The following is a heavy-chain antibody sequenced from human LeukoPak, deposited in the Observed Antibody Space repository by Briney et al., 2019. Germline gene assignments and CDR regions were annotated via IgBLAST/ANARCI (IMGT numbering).Heavy chain of an antibody. J-gene: IGHJ4*02. D-gene: IGHD3-10*01. V-gene: IGHV4-59*01. Sequence: SETLSLTCTVSGVSISGYYWSWIRQPPGKGLEWIGYIYYSGSTHYNPSLKSRVTISVDTSKKQFSLKLSSVTAADTAVYYCATMVRGTHMYYFDYWGRGTLVTVSS. CDR1: GVSISGYY. CDR3: ATMVRGTHMYYFDY. CDR2: IYYSGST.